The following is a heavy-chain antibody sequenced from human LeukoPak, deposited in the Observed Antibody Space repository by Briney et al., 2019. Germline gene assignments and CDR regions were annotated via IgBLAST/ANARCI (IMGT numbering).Heavy chain of an antibody. J-gene: IGHJ4*02. CDR2: ISSSSSYI. V-gene: IGHV3-21*01. CDR1: GFTFSSYS. CDR3: ARGTGYYYDSSGYLDY. D-gene: IGHD3-22*01. Sequence: GGSLRLSCAASGFTFSSYSMNWVRQAPGKGLEWVSSISSSSSYIYYADSVKGRFTISRDNAKNSLYLQMNSLRAEDTAVYCCARGTGYYYDSSGYLDYWGQGTLVTVSS.